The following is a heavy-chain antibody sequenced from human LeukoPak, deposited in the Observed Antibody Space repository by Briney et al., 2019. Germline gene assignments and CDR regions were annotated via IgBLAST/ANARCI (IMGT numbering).Heavy chain of an antibody. CDR3: AREVAGGGSGSYYSYYYYYYMDV. Sequence: SETLSLTCTVSGGSISSGSYYWSWIRQPAGKGLEWIGRIYTSGSTNYNPSLKSRVTISVDTSKNQFSLKLSSVTAADTAVYYCAREVAGGGSGSYYSYYYYYYMDVWGKGTTVTISS. V-gene: IGHV4-61*02. CDR2: IYTSGST. D-gene: IGHD3-10*01. J-gene: IGHJ6*03. CDR1: GGSISSGSYY.